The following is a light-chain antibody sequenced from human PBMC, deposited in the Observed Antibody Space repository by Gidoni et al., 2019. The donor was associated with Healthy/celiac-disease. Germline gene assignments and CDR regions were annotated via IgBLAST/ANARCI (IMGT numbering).Light chain of an antibody. CDR2: AAS. Sequence: DIQMTQSPSSLSASVGDRVTITCRASQSISSYLNWYQQKPGKAPKLLIYAASSFQSGVPSRFSGNGSGTDFTLTISNLQPEDFATYYCQQSYSTPRTVGPXTKVDIK. CDR3: QQSYSTPRT. J-gene: IGKJ3*01. CDR1: QSISSY. V-gene: IGKV1-39*01.